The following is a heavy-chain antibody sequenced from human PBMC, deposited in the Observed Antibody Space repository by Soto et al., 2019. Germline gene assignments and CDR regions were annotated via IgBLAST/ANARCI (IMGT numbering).Heavy chain of an antibody. CDR2: VSSGGGT. CDR3: AKRRGAGGHFDY. D-gene: IGHD2-15*01. CDR1: GFTFSTYA. J-gene: IGHJ4*02. Sequence: GGSLRLSCAASGFTFSTYAIGWVRQAPGKGLEWVSVVSSGGGTHYADSVKGRFTVSRDNSKNTLSLQMNSLRADDTAVYYCAKRRGAGGHFDYWGQGALVTVSS. V-gene: IGHV3-23*01.